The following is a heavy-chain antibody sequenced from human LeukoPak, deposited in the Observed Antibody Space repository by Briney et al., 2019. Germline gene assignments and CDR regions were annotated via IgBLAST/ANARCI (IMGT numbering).Heavy chain of an antibody. CDR2: IYHGDSDT. CDR1: GYSFTSYW. D-gene: IGHD4-17*01. V-gene: IGHV5-51*01. Sequence: GESLKISRKGSGYSFTSYWIGWVRQMPGKGLEWMGIIYHGDSDTRYSPSFQGQVTISADKSISTAYLQWSSLKASDTAMYYCARQATLMTTVTRSFDPRGQGTLVTVPS. CDR3: ARQATLMTTVTRSFDP. J-gene: IGHJ5*02.